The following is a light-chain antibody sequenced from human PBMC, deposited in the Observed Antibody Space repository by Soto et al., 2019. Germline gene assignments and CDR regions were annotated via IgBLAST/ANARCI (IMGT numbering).Light chain of an antibody. V-gene: IGLV1-40*01. CDR3: QSYDNRLSGVV. J-gene: IGLJ2*01. Sequence: QAVVTQPPSVSGAPGQRIIISCTGSSSNIGAGFDVHWYQHLPGTAPKLLVYDNDNRPSGLPARFSDSRSGTSASLAITSLQADDEADYYCQSYDNRLSGVVFGGGTKLTVL. CDR2: DND. CDR1: SSNIGAGFD.